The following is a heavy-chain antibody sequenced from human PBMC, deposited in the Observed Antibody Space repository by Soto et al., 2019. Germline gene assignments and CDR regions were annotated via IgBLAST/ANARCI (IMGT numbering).Heavy chain of an antibody. V-gene: IGHV3-49*04. D-gene: IGHD1-26*01. J-gene: IGHJ4*02. CDR1: WFPCNDFS. CDR3: SGAESPDTAYFSLY. Sequence: ALRLSFTVPWFPCNDFSIQCVGQGPAEGREGVGVIRSQRYQGTTQYAAAVKGTFTISRDTSNGIAYLQMNSLNIEDSAVYYCSGAESPDTAYFSLYWGQGTRV. CDR2: IRSQRYQGTT.